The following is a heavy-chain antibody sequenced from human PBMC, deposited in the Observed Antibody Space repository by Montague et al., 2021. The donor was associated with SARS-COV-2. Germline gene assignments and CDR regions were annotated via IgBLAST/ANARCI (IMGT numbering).Heavy chain of an antibody. J-gene: IGHJ2*01. V-gene: IGHV4-34*01. CDR3: VRLNGWGIVFLVAVHRKNCYFDV. Sequence: SETLSLTCAVYGGSFSDYYWTWIRQPPGKGLEWIGKSDHSGTTNYNPSLKSRLSISVDTSKNQFSLTLNSVTAADTAVYYCVRLNGWGIVFLVAVHRKNCYFDVWGRGTLVTVSS. D-gene: IGHD2-21*01. CDR1: GGSFSDYY. CDR2: SDHSGTT.